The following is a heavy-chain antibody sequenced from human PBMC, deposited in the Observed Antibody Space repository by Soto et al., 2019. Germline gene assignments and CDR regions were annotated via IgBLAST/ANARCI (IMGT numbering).Heavy chain of an antibody. CDR1: GGTFSSYA. Sequence: QVQLVQSGAEVKKPGSSVKVSCKASGGTFSSYAISWVRQAPGQGLEWMGGIIPIFGTANYAQKFQGRVTITADESTSTAYMELSSLRSEDTAVYYCAGRGCSSTSCYSWYFDLWGCGTLVTVSS. V-gene: IGHV1-69*01. CDR3: AGRGCSSTSCYSWYFDL. J-gene: IGHJ2*01. D-gene: IGHD2-2*02. CDR2: IIPIFGTA.